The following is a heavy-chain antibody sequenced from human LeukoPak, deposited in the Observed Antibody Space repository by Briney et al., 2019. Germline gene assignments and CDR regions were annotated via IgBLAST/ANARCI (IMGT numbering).Heavy chain of an antibody. V-gene: IGHV4-38-2*01. CDR3: ARGYSSSWWFDY. D-gene: IGHD6-13*01. Sequence: SETLSLTCGVSGYSITSGYYWAWIRQPPGKGLEWIGNIYYSGSTYYNPSLKSRVTISVDTSKNQFSLKLSSVTAADTAVYYCARGYSSSWWFDYWGQGTLVTVSS. CDR1: GYSITSGYY. J-gene: IGHJ4*02. CDR2: IYYSGST.